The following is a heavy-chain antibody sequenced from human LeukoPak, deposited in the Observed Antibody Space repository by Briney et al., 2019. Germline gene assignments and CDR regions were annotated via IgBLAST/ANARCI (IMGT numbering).Heavy chain of an antibody. D-gene: IGHD2-8*01. J-gene: IGHJ4*02. CDR2: ISAYNGNT. CDR3: ARESMRKLDY. Sequence: GESLKISCKASGYTFTSYGISWVRQAPGQGLEWMGWISAYNGNTNYAQKLQGRVTMTTDTSTSTAYMELRSLRSDDTAVYYCARESMRKLDYWGQGTLVTVSS. CDR1: GYTFTSYG. V-gene: IGHV1-18*01.